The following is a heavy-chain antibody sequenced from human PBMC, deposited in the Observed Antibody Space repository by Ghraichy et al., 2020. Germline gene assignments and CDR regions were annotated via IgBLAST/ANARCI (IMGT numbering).Heavy chain of an antibody. D-gene: IGHD1-26*01. CDR3: ARDDAVGTSYYFDT. Sequence: SVKVSCKASGGTFSSYAFSWVRQAPRQGLEWMGTFIPMFGTPNYAQRFQGRVTITADESTRIAYMELSSLRSEDTAVYYCARDDAVGTSYYFDTWGQGTLVTVSS. J-gene: IGHJ4*02. CDR1: GGTFSSYA. V-gene: IGHV1-69*13. CDR2: FIPMFGTP.